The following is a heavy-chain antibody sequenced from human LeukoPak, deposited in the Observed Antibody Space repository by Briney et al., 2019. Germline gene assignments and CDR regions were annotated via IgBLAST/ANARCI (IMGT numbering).Heavy chain of an antibody. D-gene: IGHD3-10*01. CDR1: GFTFSSYE. CDR2: ISSSGSTI. Sequence: PGGSLRLSCAASGFTFSSYEMNWVRQAPGKGLEWVSYISSSGSTIYYADSGKGRFTISRDNAKNSLYLQMNSLRAEDTAVYYCARTPFTMVRGVPSVFFDYWGQGTLVTVSS. V-gene: IGHV3-48*03. J-gene: IGHJ4*02. CDR3: ARTPFTMVRGVPSVFFDY.